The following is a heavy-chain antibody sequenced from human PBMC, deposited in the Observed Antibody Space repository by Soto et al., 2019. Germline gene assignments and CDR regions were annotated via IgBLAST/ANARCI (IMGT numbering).Heavy chain of an antibody. J-gene: IGHJ6*03. CDR3: ARDRRWGGRVGYCSSTSCAARTPMRYYYYMDV. Sequence: PGGSLRLSCAASGFTFSSYWMSWVRQAPGKGLERVANIKQDGSEKYYVDSVKGRFTISRDNAKNSLYLQMNSLRAEDTAVYYCARDRRWGGRVGYCSSTSCAARTPMRYYYYMDVWGKGTTVTVSS. CDR1: GFTFSSYW. D-gene: IGHD2-2*01. CDR2: IKQDGSEK. V-gene: IGHV3-7*01.